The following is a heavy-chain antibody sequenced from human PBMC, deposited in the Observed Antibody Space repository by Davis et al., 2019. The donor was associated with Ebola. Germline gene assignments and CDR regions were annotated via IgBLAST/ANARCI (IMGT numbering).Heavy chain of an antibody. V-gene: IGHV4-34*01. CDR1: GGSFTDYF. CDR2: TSHHPDYT. D-gene: IGHD3-3*02. J-gene: IGHJ4*02. CDR3: AKGPFVAFD. Sequence: MPSETLSLTCAVYGGSFTDYFWSWIRQPPGKGLEWIGETSHHPDYTNYSPSFGGRVTISVDSSKNQFSLKIHSVTAADTAMYYCAKGPFVAFDWGQGTLVTVSS.